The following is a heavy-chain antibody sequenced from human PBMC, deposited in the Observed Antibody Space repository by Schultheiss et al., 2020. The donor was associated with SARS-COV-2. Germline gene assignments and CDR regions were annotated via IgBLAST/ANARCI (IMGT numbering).Heavy chain of an antibody. V-gene: IGHV4-31*02. Sequence: SQTLSLTCAVYGGSFSGYYWSWIRQHPGKGLEWIGYIYYSGSTYYNPSLKSRVTISVDTSKNQFSLKLSSVTAADTAVYYCARASVSGTSWGQGTLVTVSS. CDR1: GGSFSGYY. J-gene: IGHJ4*02. CDR3: ARASVSGTS. CDR2: IYYSGST. D-gene: IGHD6-13*01.